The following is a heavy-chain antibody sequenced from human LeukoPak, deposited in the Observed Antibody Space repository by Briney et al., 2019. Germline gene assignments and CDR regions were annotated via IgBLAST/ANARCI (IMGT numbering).Heavy chain of an antibody. V-gene: IGHV4-61*01. D-gene: IGHD5-18*01. CDR3: ARGYTAMVSRPFDY. CDR1: GGSVSSGSYY. J-gene: IGHJ4*02. Sequence: SETLSLTCTVSGGSVSSGSYYWSWIRQPPGKGLEWIGYIYYSGSTNYNPSLKSRVTISVDTSKNQFSLKLSSVTAADTAVYYCARGYTAMVSRPFDYWGQGTLVTVSS. CDR2: IYYSGST.